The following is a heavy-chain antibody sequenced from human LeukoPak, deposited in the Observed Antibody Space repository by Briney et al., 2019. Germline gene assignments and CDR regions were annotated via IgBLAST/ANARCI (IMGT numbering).Heavy chain of an antibody. CDR1: GFTFSSYG. CDR2: ISYGGSNK. CDR3: AGCRYFDY. J-gene: IGHJ4*02. V-gene: IGHV3-30*03. D-gene: IGHD3-10*01. Sequence: GGSLRLSCAASGFTFSSYGMHWVRQAPGKGLEWVAVISYGGSNKYYADSVKGRFTISRDNSKNTLYLQMNSLRAEDTAVYYCAGCRYFDYWGQGTLVTVSS.